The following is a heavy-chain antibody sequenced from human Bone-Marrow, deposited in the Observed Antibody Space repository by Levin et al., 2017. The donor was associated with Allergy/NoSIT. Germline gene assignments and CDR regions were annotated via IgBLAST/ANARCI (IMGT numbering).Heavy chain of an antibody. J-gene: IGHJ5*02. CDR1: GGSISSYY. V-gene: IGHV4-59*01. CDR2: IYYSGST. Sequence: SQTLSLTCTVSGGSISSYYWSWIRQPPGKGLEWIGYIYYSGSTNYNPSLKSRVTISVDTSKNQFSLKLSSVTAADTAVYYCARDPGGYYGSGSYYGRFDPWGQGTLVTVSS. CDR3: ARDPGGYYGSGSYYGRFDP. D-gene: IGHD3-10*01.